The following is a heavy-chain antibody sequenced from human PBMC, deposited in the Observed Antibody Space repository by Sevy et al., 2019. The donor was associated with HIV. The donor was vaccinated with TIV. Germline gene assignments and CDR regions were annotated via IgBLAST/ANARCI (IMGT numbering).Heavy chain of an antibody. CDR1: GTNFGAFA. V-gene: IGHV3-30*18. J-gene: IGHJ6*02. CDR2: LSLQGSNK. CDR3: AKDVVGGTYYIENYFYGLDV. Sequence: GGSLRLSCAVSGTNFGAFAMHWVRQAPGKGLEWVAALSLQGSNKYYADSLKGRFTVSRDNSKDTLYLTMNSLRAEDTATYYCAKDVVGGTYYIENYFYGLDVWGRGTTVTVSS. D-gene: IGHD3-10*01.